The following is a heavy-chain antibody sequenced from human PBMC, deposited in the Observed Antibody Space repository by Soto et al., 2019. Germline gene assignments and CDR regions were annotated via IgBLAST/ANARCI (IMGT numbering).Heavy chain of an antibody. D-gene: IGHD3-10*01. Sequence: EVLLVESGGGLVQPGGSLRLSCAASGFTFRSYTMNWVRQAPGKGLESVSYITGSSSTMYYADSVKGRFTISRDNVRKSLYLLRNSVRAEDTAIYYCARGRGSGSYYNNYFDPWGQGTLVTVSS. CDR3: ARGRGSGSYYNNYFDP. J-gene: IGHJ5*02. CDR2: ITGSSSTM. V-gene: IGHV3-48*01. CDR1: GFTFRSYT.